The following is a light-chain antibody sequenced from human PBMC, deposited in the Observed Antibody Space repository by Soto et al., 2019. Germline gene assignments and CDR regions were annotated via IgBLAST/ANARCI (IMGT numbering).Light chain of an antibody. J-gene: IGKJ1*01. CDR2: GAS. CDR3: QQYNNWPPWT. CDR1: QGVTTN. V-gene: IGKV3-15*01. Sequence: PGQRATLSCRAGQGVTTNFAWYQQKSGQAPRLLIYGASTRATGIPARFSGSGSGTEFTLTISSLQSEDFAVYYCQQYNNWPPWTFGQGTKVDI.